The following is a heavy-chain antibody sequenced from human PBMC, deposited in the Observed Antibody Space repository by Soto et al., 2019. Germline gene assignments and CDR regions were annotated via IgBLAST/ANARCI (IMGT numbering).Heavy chain of an antibody. Sequence: SVKVSCKASGGTFSSYAISWVRQAPGQGLEWMGGIIPIFGTANYAQKFQGRVTITADESTSTAYMELSSLRSEDTAVYYCARVGTISSSGYSYCYVDYYYGMDVWGQGTTVTVSS. D-gene: IGHD5-18*01. CDR2: IIPIFGTA. V-gene: IGHV1-69*13. CDR3: ARVGTISSSGYSYCYVDYYYGMDV. J-gene: IGHJ6*02. CDR1: GGTFSSYA.